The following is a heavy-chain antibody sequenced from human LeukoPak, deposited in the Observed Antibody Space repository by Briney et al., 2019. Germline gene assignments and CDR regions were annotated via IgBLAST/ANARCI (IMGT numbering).Heavy chain of an antibody. Sequence: SETLSLTCTVSGGSISSSSYYWGGIRHPPGKGLEWIGSIYYSGSTYYNPSLKSRVTISVDTSKNQFSLKLSSVTAADTAVYYCARTRYYYNSRSYGAPYYFDYWGQGTLVTVSS. CDR1: GGSISSSSYY. J-gene: IGHJ4*02. CDR2: IYYSGST. CDR3: ARTRYYYNSRSYGAPYYFDY. D-gene: IGHD3-10*01. V-gene: IGHV4-39*01.